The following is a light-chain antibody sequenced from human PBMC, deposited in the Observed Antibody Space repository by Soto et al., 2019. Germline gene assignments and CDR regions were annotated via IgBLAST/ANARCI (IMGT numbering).Light chain of an antibody. V-gene: IGKV2-28*01. CDR1: QSLLHSNGYNY. J-gene: IGKJ1*01. Sequence: DIVMTQSPLSLPVTPGEPASISCRSSQSLLHSNGYNYLDWYVQKPGQSPQLLIYLDSNRASGVPDRFSGSGSGTDFTLKISRVEAEDVRVYYCMQTLQTPSTFGQGTKVEIK. CDR3: MQTLQTPST. CDR2: LDS.